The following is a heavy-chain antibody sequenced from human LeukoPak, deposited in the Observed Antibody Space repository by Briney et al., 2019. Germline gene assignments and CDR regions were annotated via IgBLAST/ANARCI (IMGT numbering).Heavy chain of an antibody. J-gene: IGHJ4*02. V-gene: IGHV3-23*01. CDR2: ISGSAFST. D-gene: IGHD2-15*01. Sequence: PGGSLRLSCAASGFTFKNYVINWVLQAPGKGLEWVSAISGSAFSTYYADSVKGRCTISRDNSKNTLYLQMNSLRAEDTAVYYCAKGSRYFDYWGQGTLVIVSS. CDR1: GFTFKNYV. CDR3: AKGSRYFDY.